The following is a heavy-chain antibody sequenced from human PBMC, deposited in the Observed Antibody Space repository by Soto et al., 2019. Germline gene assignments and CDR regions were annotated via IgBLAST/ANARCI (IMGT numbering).Heavy chain of an antibody. Sequence: EGHLVQSGGGLVQPGGSLRLSCVASGFTFSNFWMNWVRQTPGKGLEWVANIKPDGTAQAYVDSVKGRFTVSRDNAKNSLYLQMNSLRADDTAIYFCGAWDSSTNPWGQGTLVTVSS. J-gene: IGHJ5*02. CDR2: IKPDGTAQ. CDR1: GFTFSNFW. D-gene: IGHD1-26*01. V-gene: IGHV3-7*01. CDR3: GAWDSSTNP.